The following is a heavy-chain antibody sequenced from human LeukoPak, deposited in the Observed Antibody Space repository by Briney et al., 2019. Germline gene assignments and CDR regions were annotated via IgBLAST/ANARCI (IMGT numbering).Heavy chain of an antibody. CDR2: IYYSGST. Sequence: SETLSLTCTVSGGSISSYYWSWIRQPPGKGLEWIGCIYYSGSTNYNPSLKSRVTISVDTSKNQFSLKLSSVTAADTAVYYCARETYYYESSGFSRGHAFDIWGQGTMVTVSS. J-gene: IGHJ3*02. CDR3: ARETYYYESSGFSRGHAFDI. D-gene: IGHD3-22*01. V-gene: IGHV4-59*01. CDR1: GGSISSYY.